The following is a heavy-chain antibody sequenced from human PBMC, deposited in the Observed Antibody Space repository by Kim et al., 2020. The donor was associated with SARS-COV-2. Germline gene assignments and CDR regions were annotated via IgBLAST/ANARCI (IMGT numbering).Heavy chain of an antibody. CDR3: AKALLAVAGLYYYYGMDV. Sequence: GGSLRLSCAASGFTFSSYAMSWVRQAPGKGLEWVSAISGSGGSTYYADSVNGRFTISRDNSKNTLYLQMNSLRAEDTAVYYCAKALLAVAGLYYYYGMDVWGQGTTVTVSS. V-gene: IGHV3-23*01. CDR2: ISGSGGST. J-gene: IGHJ6*02. D-gene: IGHD6-19*01. CDR1: GFTFSSYA.